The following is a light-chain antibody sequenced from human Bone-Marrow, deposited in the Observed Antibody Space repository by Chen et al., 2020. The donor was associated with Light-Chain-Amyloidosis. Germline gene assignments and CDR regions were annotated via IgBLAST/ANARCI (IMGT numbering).Light chain of an antibody. CDR1: INDSTS. J-gene: IGLJ3*02. V-gene: IGLV3-21*02. Sequence: SYVLTQPSSVSVAPGQTATIACGGNINDSTSVHWYQQTPGQDPLLVVHDDRDRPSGIPERLSGSNSGTTATLTISRVEAGDEADYYCQVWDRSSDRPVFGGGTKLTVL. CDR3: QVWDRSSDRPV. CDR2: DDR.